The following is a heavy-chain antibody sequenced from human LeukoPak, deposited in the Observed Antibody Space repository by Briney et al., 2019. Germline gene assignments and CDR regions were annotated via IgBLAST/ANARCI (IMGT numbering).Heavy chain of an antibody. D-gene: IGHD3-9*01. Sequence: ASVKLSCKASGSTFTSCGISWVRQAPGQGHEWMGCVSVYNGNTNYAQKLQGRVTMTTDTSTSTAYMELRSLRSDDTAVYYCARGPDYDILTGYYTPWGQGTLVTVSS. CDR3: ARGPDYDILTGYYTP. V-gene: IGHV1-18*01. CDR2: VSVYNGNT. J-gene: IGHJ5*02. CDR1: GSTFTSCG.